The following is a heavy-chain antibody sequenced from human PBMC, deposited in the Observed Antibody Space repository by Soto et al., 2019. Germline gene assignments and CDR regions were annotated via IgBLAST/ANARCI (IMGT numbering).Heavy chain of an antibody. CDR3: ARSRSCSSASCYTFTTHYYYFGMDV. J-gene: IGHJ6*02. CDR1: GFTFSTYS. V-gene: IGHV3-21*01. CDR2: LSNTGNI. D-gene: IGHD2-2*02. Sequence: PWGSLRLSCAASGFTFSTYSMSWVRQAPGKGLEWVSSLSNTGNIYYTDSGKGRFTISRDNAKSSLFLQMNSLRVEDTAVYYCARSRSCSSASCYTFTTHYYYFGMDVWGQGTTVTVS.